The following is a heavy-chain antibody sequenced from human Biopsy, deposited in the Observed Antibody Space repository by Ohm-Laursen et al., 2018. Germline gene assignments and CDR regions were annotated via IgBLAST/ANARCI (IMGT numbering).Heavy chain of an antibody. J-gene: IGHJ6*02. D-gene: IGHD5-12*01. CDR3: ARGSGYFKLDV. CDR2: INQSGST. Sequence: SETLSLTCAVNGESSSGYFWNWIRQPPGKGLEWIGEINQSGSTKYNPSLKRRATLSADSSNSQFSLRLTSVTAADTAIYHCARGSGYFKLDVWGQGTTVTVSS. CDR1: GESSSGYF. V-gene: IGHV4-34*01.